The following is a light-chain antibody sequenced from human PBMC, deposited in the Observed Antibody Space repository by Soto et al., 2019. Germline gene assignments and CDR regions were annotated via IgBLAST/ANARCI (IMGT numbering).Light chain of an antibody. J-gene: IGKJ1*01. CDR1: QSISSF. CDR2: AAS. Sequence: DIHMTQSPSSLSASVGDRVTITCWASQSISSFLNWYQQKPGKAPHLLIYAASSLRYGVPSRFRGSESGTEFTLTISSLQPEDFATYFCQQSYTTPWTFGQGTKVEIK. V-gene: IGKV1-39*01. CDR3: QQSYTTPWT.